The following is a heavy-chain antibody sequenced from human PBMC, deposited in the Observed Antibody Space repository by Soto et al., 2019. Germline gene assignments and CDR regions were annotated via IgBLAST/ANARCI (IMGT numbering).Heavy chain of an antibody. CDR2: INHSGST. CDR1: GGSFSGYY. J-gene: IGHJ4*02. Sequence: SETLSLTCAVYGGSFSGYYWSWIRQPPGKGLEWIGEINHSGSTNYNPSLKSRVTISVDTSKNQFSLKLSSVTAADTAVYYCAREFGELFTTLIFDYWGQGTLVTVSS. CDR3: AREFGELFTTLIFDY. D-gene: IGHD3-10*01. V-gene: IGHV4-34*01.